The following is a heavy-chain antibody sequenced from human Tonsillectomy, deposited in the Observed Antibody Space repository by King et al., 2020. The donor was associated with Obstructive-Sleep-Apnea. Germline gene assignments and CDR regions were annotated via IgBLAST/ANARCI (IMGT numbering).Heavy chain of an antibody. Sequence: VQLVESGGGVVQPGRSLRLSCAASGFTFSNYGMHWVRQAPGKGLEWVAAISYDGNNKYYADSVKGRFTVSRGNSKNTLYLQMNSLRADDTAVYYCAKEPFPWGLLYYFDSWGQGTLVAVSS. J-gene: IGHJ4*02. V-gene: IGHV3-30*18. CDR2: ISYDGNNK. CDR3: AKEPFPWGLLYYFDS. CDR1: GFTFSNYG. D-gene: IGHD2/OR15-2a*01.